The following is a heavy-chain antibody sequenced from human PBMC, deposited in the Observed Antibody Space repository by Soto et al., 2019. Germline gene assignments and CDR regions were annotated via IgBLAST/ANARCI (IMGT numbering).Heavy chain of an antibody. J-gene: IGHJ6*02. CDR2: FDPEDGET. CDR3: ARLRAPEQQLVRNYGMDV. D-gene: IGHD6-13*01. V-gene: IGHV1-24*01. CDR1: GYTLTELS. Sequence: GASVKVSCKVSGYTLTELSMHWVRQAPGKGLEWMGGFDPEDGETIYAQKFQGRVTMTEDTSTDTAYMELSSLRSEDTAVYYCARLRAPEQQLVRNYGMDVWGQGTTVTVSS.